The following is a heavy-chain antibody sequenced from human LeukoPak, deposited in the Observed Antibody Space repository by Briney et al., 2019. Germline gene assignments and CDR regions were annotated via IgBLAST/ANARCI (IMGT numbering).Heavy chain of an antibody. CDR2: IYTSGST. CDR3: ARLGRGSGWLDY. Sequence: PSETLSLTCTVSGGSISSYYRSWIRQPAGKGLEWIGRIYTSGSTIYNPPLKSRVIMSVDTSKNQFSLKLTSVTAADTAVYYCARLGRGSGWLDYWGQGTLVTVSS. CDR1: GGSISSYY. V-gene: IGHV4-4*07. J-gene: IGHJ4*02. D-gene: IGHD6-19*01.